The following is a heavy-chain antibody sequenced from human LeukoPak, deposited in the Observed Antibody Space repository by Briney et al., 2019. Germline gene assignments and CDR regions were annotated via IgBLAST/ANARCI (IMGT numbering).Heavy chain of an antibody. V-gene: IGHV3-48*01. D-gene: IGHD3-3*01. CDR2: ISSSSSTI. CDR1: GFTFSSYS. J-gene: IGHJ3*02. Sequence: GGSLRLSCAASGFTFSSYSMNWVRQAPGKGLEWVSYISSSSSTIYYADSVKGRFTISRDNAKNSLYLQMNSLRAEDTAVYYCARESGGRFLEWLAFDIWGQGTMVTVSS. CDR3: ARESGGRFLEWLAFDI.